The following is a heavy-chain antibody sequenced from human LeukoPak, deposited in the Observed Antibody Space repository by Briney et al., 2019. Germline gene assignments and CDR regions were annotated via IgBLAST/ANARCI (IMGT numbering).Heavy chain of an antibody. Sequence: GGSLRLSCAASGFTFSSYAMHWVRQASGKGLEYVSAISSNGGSTYYANSVKGRFTISRDNSKNTLYLQMGSLRAEDMAVYYCARATRGYDSSGYYDYWGQGTLVTVSS. J-gene: IGHJ4*02. V-gene: IGHV3-64*01. CDR1: GFTFSSYA. CDR3: ARATRGYDSSGYYDY. CDR2: ISSNGGST. D-gene: IGHD3-22*01.